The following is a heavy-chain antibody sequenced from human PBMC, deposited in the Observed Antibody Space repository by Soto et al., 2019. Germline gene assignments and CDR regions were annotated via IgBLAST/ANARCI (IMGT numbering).Heavy chain of an antibody. D-gene: IGHD1-26*01. CDR2: ISYDGSNK. Sequence: SLRLSCAASGFTFSSYAMHWVRQAPGKGLEWVAVISYDGSNKYYADSVKGRFTISRDNSKNTLYLQMNSLRAEDTAVYYCARGFLRYPVGDYYYYGMDVWGQGTTVTVSS. J-gene: IGHJ6*02. CDR3: ARGFLRYPVGDYYYYGMDV. CDR1: GFTFSSYA. V-gene: IGHV3-30-3*01.